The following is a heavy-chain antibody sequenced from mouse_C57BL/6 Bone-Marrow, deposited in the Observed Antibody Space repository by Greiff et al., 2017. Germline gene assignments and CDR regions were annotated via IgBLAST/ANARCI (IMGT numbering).Heavy chain of an antibody. Sequence: VQLVESGAELVKPGASVKISCKASGYAFSSYWMNWVKQRPGKGLEWIGQIYPGDGDTNYNGKFKGKATLTADKSSSTAYMQLSSLTSEDSAVYFCAREGGYYAVGFAYWGQGTLVTVSA. CDR2: IYPGDGDT. CDR3: AREGGYYAVGFAY. D-gene: IGHD2-3*01. J-gene: IGHJ3*01. V-gene: IGHV1-80*01. CDR1: GYAFSSYW.